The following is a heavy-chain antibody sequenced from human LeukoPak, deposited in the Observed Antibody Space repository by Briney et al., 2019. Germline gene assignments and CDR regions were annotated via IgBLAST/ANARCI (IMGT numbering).Heavy chain of an antibody. D-gene: IGHD3-16*01. CDR3: ARVVSGGVIWAY. CDR1: GYTFTSYY. CDR2: INSNSGDT. Sequence: GAAVNVSFKASGYTFTSYYMHWVRQAPGQGLEWMGWINSNSGDTKNAQNLQGRVTLTSDTAIITAYMELSRLRSDDTAVYFCARVVSGGVIWAYWGQGTLVTVSS. J-gene: IGHJ4*02. V-gene: IGHV1-2*02.